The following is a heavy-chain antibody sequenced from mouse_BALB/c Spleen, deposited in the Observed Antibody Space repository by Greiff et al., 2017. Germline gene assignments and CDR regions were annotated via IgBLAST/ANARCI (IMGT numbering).Heavy chain of an antibody. Sequence: EVMLVESGPGLVKPSQSLSLTCTVTGYSITSDYAWNWIRQFPGNKLEWMGYISYSGSTSYNPSLKSRISITRDTSKNQFFLQLNSVTTEDTATYYCARSYYYGSSYVDYYAMDYWGQGTSVTVSA. CDR1: GYSITSDYA. CDR2: ISYSGST. J-gene: IGHJ4*01. V-gene: IGHV3-2*02. CDR3: ARSYYYGSSYVDYYAMDY. D-gene: IGHD1-1*01.